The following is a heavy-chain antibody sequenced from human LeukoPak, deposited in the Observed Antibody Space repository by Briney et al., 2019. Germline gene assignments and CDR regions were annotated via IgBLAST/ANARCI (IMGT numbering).Heavy chain of an antibody. CDR1: GFTFSNAW. CDR3: TTTETYYYDSSGYAGFDY. D-gene: IGHD3-22*01. Sequence: PGGSLRLSCAASGFTFSNAWMSWVRQAPGKGLEWVGRIKSKTDGGTTDYAAPVKGRFTISRDDSKNTLYLQMNSLKTEDTAVYYCTTTETYYYDSSGYAGFDYWGQGTLVTVSS. V-gene: IGHV3-15*01. CDR2: IKSKTDGGTT. J-gene: IGHJ4*02.